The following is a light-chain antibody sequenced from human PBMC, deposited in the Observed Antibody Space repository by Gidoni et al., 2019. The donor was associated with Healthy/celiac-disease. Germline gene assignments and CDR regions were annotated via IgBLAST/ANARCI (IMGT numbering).Light chain of an antibody. CDR2: QNS. J-gene: IGLJ2*01. CDR3: QAWDSSRAV. CDR1: KLGDKY. V-gene: IGLV3-1*01. Sequence: SFELTQPPSVSVSPGQTASITCSGYKLGDKYACWYQQKPGQSPVLVIYQNSKRPSVIPERFSGSKSGNTATLSISGTQAMDEADYYCQAWDSSRAVYGGGTKLTVL.